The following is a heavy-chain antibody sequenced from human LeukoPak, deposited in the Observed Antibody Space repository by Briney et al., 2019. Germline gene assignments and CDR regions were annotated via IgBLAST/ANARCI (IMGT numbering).Heavy chain of an antibody. CDR2: MYDSGST. CDR3: ARDIQWLRGGVYYLDD. Sequence: SETLSLTCSVSGGSFSSYYWSWIRQPPGKGLELIGYMYDSGSTNYNPSLKSRVTISVDTSKNQFSLNLTSVTAADTAVYYCARDIQWLRGGVYYLDDWGQGTLVTVSS. V-gene: IGHV4-59*12. D-gene: IGHD5-12*01. J-gene: IGHJ4*02. CDR1: GGSFSSYY.